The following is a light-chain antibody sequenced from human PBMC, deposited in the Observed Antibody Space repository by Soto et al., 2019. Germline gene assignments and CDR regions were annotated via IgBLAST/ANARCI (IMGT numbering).Light chain of an antibody. J-gene: IGKJ4*01. Sequence: EIVLTQSPGTLSLSPGERATLSCRASQSVSSNSLAWYQQKPDQAPRLLIYDASSRATGIPDRFSGSGSGTDFTLTISRLEPEDFAVYYCQLYGRSPQTFGGGTKVEIK. V-gene: IGKV3-20*01. CDR3: QLYGRSPQT. CDR1: QSVSSNS. CDR2: DAS.